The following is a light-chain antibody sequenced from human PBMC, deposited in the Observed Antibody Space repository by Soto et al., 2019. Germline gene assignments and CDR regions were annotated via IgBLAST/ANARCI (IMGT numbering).Light chain of an antibody. Sequence: IVLTHSLGTLSLSPGERATLSCRASQSVSNNYLAWYQQKPGQAPRLLIYGASNRATGIPDRFSGSGSGTDFTLTISRLEPEDFAVYYCQQYGGSVQTFGQGTKV. CDR2: GAS. V-gene: IGKV3-20*01. CDR1: QSVSNNY. J-gene: IGKJ1*01. CDR3: QQYGGSVQT.